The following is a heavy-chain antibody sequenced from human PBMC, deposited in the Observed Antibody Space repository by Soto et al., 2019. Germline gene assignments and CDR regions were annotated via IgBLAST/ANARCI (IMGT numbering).Heavy chain of an antibody. J-gene: IGHJ4*01. CDR1: GYTFTNNW. CDR2: VDPSDSYL. CDR3: ARDRGFRSLSYIDH. D-gene: IGHD2-15*01. V-gene: IGHV5-10-1*01. Sequence: GASLKISCMVSGYTFTNNWIRWVRQMPGKGLEWMGRVDPSDSYLNYSPSFQGHVTISAGKSTNIAYLHFSSLKASDTAVYYCARDRGFRSLSYIDHWCQGTLVTVSS.